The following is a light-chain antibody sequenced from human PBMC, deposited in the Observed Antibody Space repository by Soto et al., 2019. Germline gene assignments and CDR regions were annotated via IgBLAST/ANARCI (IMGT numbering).Light chain of an antibody. Sequence: EIVLTQSPATLSLSPGERATLSCRASQGVSSSLAWYQQKPGQAPRLLIYDASNRATGIPARFSGSGSGTDFTLTISSLQPEDVATYYCQKYNSAPRTFGQGTKVDIK. CDR1: QGVSSS. CDR3: QKYNSAPRT. J-gene: IGKJ1*01. V-gene: IGKV3-11*01. CDR2: DAS.